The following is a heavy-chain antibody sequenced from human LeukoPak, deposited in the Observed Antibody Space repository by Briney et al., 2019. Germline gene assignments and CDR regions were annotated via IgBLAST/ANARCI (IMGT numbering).Heavy chain of an antibody. V-gene: IGHV1-46*01. D-gene: IGHD2-15*01. Sequence: ASVKVSCKASGYTFINNWMHWARQAPGQGLEWIGLINPTGTGTLYAQKFQGRVTMTTDTSTSTAYMELRSLRSDDTAVYYCARDRVVVAATAVGYNWFDSWGQGTLVTVSS. J-gene: IGHJ5*01. CDR3: ARDRVVVAATAVGYNWFDS. CDR1: GYTFINNW. CDR2: INPTGTGT.